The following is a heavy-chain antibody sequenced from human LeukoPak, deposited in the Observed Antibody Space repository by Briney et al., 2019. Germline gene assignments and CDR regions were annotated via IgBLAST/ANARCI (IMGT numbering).Heavy chain of an antibody. Sequence: SETLSLTCAVYGGSFSGYYWSWIRQPPGKGLEWIGEINHSGSTNYNPSLKSRVSMSVDTSKNQFSLKLRSVTAADTAVYYCARPSRGLARAFDIWGQGTMVTVSS. CDR3: ARPSRGLARAFDI. J-gene: IGHJ3*02. CDR1: GGSFSGYY. CDR2: INHSGST. D-gene: IGHD3/OR15-3a*01. V-gene: IGHV4-34*01.